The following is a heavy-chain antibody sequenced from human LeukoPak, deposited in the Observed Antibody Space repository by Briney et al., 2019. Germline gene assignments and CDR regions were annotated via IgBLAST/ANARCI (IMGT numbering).Heavy chain of an antibody. CDR2: INPSGGST. Sequence: ASVKVSCKASGYTFTSYYIHWVRQTPGQGLEWMGIINPSGGSTSYAQKFQGRVTMTRDTSTSTVYMELSSLRSEDTAVYYCARDHFWSGFGDYWGQGTLVTVSS. V-gene: IGHV1-46*01. CDR1: GYTFTSYY. D-gene: IGHD3-3*02. CDR3: ARDHFWSGFGDY. J-gene: IGHJ4*02.